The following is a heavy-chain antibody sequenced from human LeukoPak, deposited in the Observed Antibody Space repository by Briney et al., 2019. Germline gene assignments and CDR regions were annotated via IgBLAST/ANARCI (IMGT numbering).Heavy chain of an antibody. Sequence: SETLSLTCTVSGGSISSGSYYWSWIRQPAGKGLEWIGRIYTSGSTNYNPSLKSRVTISVDTSKNQFSLKLSSVTAADTAVYYCARDGATDMITFGGESSYYYMDVWGKGTTVTVSS. CDR3: ARDGATDMITFGGESSYYYMDV. V-gene: IGHV4-61*02. J-gene: IGHJ6*03. CDR2: IYTSGST. CDR1: GGSISSGSYY. D-gene: IGHD3-16*01.